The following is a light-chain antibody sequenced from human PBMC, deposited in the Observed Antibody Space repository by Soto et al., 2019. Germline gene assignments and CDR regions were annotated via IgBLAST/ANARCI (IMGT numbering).Light chain of an antibody. CDR1: QSISSW. J-gene: IGKJ2*02. Sequence: DIQMTQSPSTLSASVGDRVTITCRASQSISSWLAWYQQKPGKAPKLLIYDASSLESGVPSRFSGSGSGTEVTLTISSLQPDDFATYYCQQYKSYCTLGQGTKLEIK. CDR3: QQYKSYCT. V-gene: IGKV1-5*01. CDR2: DAS.